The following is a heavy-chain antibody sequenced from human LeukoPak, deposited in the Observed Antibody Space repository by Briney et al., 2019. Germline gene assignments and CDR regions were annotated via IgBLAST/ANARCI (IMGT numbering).Heavy chain of an antibody. J-gene: IGHJ3*02. V-gene: IGHV3-7*04. CDR1: GFTFNSYA. Sequence: GGSLRLSCAASGFTFNSYAMSWVRRAPGKGLEWVANIKHDGSQKYYVDSVKGRFAISRDNAKNSLYLQMNSLRAEDTAVYFCARALTGGYAFDAFDIWGQGTMVTVSS. CDR3: ARALTGGYAFDAFDI. D-gene: IGHD5-12*01. CDR2: IKHDGSQK.